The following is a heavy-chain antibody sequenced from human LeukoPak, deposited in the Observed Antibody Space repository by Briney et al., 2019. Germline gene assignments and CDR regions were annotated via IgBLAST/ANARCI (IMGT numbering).Heavy chain of an antibody. Sequence: ASVKVSCKASGFTFTTYGITWVRQAPGRGLEWMGWISNYNGNTHYAQKVQGRVTMTTDTSTSTAYMELRSLRSDDTAVYYCARDGMSTMANDAFDIWGQGTVVTVSS. CDR2: ISNYNGNT. CDR1: GFTFTTYG. J-gene: IGHJ3*02. D-gene: IGHD5-24*01. CDR3: ARDGMSTMANDAFDI. V-gene: IGHV1-18*01.